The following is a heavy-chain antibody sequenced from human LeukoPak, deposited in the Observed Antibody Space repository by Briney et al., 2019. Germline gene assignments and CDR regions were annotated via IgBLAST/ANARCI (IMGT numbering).Heavy chain of an antibody. Sequence: SETLSLTCAVYGGSFSGYYWSWIRQPSGKGLEWIGEINHSGSTNYNPSLKSRVTISVDTSKNQFSLKLSSVTAADTAVYYCARVGRITGTRYYFDYWGQGTLVTVSS. J-gene: IGHJ4*02. CDR1: GGSFSGYY. CDR3: ARVGRITGTRYYFDY. V-gene: IGHV4-34*01. D-gene: IGHD1-20*01. CDR2: INHSGST.